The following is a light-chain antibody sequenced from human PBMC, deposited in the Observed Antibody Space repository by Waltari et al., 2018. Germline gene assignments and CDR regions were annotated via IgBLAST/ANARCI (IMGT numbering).Light chain of an antibody. J-gene: IGLJ3*02. CDR2: RDT. CDR1: ALPRQF. Sequence: YELTQPPSVSMSPGQTARITCSGDALPRQFTSWYHQKPGQAPILLLYRDTERPSGSPERFSGSFSGTTVTLTITEVQAEDEGDYYCQSTDSTGSFLVFGGGTSLTVL. CDR3: QSTDSTGSFLV. V-gene: IGLV3-25*03.